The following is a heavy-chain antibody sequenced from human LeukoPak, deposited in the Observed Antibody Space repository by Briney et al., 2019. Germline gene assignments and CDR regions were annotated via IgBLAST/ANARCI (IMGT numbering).Heavy chain of an antibody. Sequence: SETLSLTCTVSGGSISSSSYYWGWIRQPPGKGLEWIGSIYYSGSTYYNPSLKSRVTISVDTSKNQFSLKLSSVTAADTAVYYCARHRPRGYDILTGYYDYYYYYMDAWGKGTTVTISS. D-gene: IGHD3-9*01. CDR1: GGSISSSSYY. CDR2: IYYSGST. J-gene: IGHJ6*03. V-gene: IGHV4-39*01. CDR3: ARHRPRGYDILTGYYDYYYYYMDA.